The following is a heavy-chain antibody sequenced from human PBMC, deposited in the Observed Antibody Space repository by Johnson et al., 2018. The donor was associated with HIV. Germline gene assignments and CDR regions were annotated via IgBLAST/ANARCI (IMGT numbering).Heavy chain of an antibody. D-gene: IGHD6-19*01. CDR2: ISWISGTI. V-gene: IGHV3-9*01. CDR3: AKDLRLSSGQWLVQGGAFDI. Sequence: VQLVESGGGLEQPGRSLRLSCEASGFTFDDYAMHWVRQAPGKGLEWVSGISWISGTIGYADSVKGRFTISRVNAKKSLYLQMDSLRAEDTALYYCAKDLRLSSGQWLVQGGAFDIWGQGTMVTVSS. CDR1: GFTFDDYA. J-gene: IGHJ3*02.